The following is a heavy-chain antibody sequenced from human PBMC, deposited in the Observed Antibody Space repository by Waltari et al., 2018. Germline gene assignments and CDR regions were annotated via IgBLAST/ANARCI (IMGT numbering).Heavy chain of an antibody. CDR3: AHGQDRDIVATILFDY. Sequence: QITLKESGPTLVKPTQTLTLTCTFSGFSLSTSGVGVGWIRQPPGKALEWLALIYWDDDKRYSPSLKSRLTITKDTSKNQVVLTMTNMDPVDTATYYCAHGQDRDIVATILFDYWGQGTLVTVSS. CDR1: GFSLSTSGVG. CDR2: IYWDDDK. J-gene: IGHJ4*02. V-gene: IGHV2-5*02. D-gene: IGHD5-12*01.